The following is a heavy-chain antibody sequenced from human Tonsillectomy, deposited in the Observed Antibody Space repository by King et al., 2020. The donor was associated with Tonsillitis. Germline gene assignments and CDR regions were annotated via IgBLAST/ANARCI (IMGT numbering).Heavy chain of an antibody. D-gene: IGHD3-22*01. CDR2: ISYDGNNK. J-gene: IGHJ4*02. Sequence: VQLVESGGGVVQPGRSLRLSCAASAFTFSNYGMHWVRQAPGKGLEWVAVISYDGNNKYYADSVKGRFTISRDNSKNTLFLRMGSLRAEDTAVYYCARGDDSSGFYWSFDFWGQGTLVTVSS. CDR3: ARGDDSSGFYWSFDF. V-gene: IGHV3-33*05. CDR1: AFTFSNYG.